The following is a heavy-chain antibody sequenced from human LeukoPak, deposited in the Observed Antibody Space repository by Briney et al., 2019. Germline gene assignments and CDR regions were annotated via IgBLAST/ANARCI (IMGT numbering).Heavy chain of an antibody. CDR3: SRDPRNNDY. J-gene: IGHJ4*02. V-gene: IGHV3-11*01. CDR1: GFTFSDSY. CDR2: ISGSASDV. Sequence: GGSLRLSCAASGFTFSDSYMTWIRQAPGKGLELLSYISGSASDVNYIDSVRGRFTISRDNAKNSVYLHMNSLTVEDTAVYYCSRDPRNNDYWGQGTLVTVSS.